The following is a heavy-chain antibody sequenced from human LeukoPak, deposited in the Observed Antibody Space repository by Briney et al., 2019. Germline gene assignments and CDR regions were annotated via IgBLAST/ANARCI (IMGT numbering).Heavy chain of an antibody. CDR2: INHSGST. J-gene: IGHJ4*02. D-gene: IGHD3-22*01. CDR3: ARGLRYYDSSGLDY. V-gene: IGHV4-34*01. CDR1: GGSFSGYY. Sequence: SETLSLTCAVYGGSFSGYYWSWLRQPPGKGLEWIGEINHSGSTNYNPSLKSRVTISVDTSKNQFSLKLSSVTAADTAVYYCARGLRYYDSSGLDYWGQGTLVTVSS.